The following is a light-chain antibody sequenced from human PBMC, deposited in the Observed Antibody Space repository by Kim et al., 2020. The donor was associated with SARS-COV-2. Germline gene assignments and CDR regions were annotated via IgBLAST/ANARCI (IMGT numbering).Light chain of an antibody. CDR2: GAS. CDR1: HSVSGNY. J-gene: IGKJ2*01. V-gene: IGKV3-20*01. Sequence: LSPGDRATLSCRASHSVSGNYLAWYQQKPGQAPRLLIYGASGRATGIPDGFSGSGSGTDFTLTISRLEPEDFVVYYCQKYDTSPYIFGQGTKLEI. CDR3: QKYDTSPYI.